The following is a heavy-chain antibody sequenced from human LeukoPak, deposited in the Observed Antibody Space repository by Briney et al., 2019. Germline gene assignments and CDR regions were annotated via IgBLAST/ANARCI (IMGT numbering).Heavy chain of an antibody. D-gene: IGHD2-2*01. J-gene: IGHJ4*02. CDR2: IYHSGST. V-gene: IGHV4-38-2*01. Sequence: PSETLSLTCAVYGGSFSGYYWGWIRQPPGKGLECIGTIYHSGSTYYNPSLKSRVTIPVDTSKNQFSLRLSSVTAADTAVYYCARSSRSWSTFDNWGQGTLVTVSS. CDR3: ARSSRSWSTFDN. CDR1: GGSFSGYY.